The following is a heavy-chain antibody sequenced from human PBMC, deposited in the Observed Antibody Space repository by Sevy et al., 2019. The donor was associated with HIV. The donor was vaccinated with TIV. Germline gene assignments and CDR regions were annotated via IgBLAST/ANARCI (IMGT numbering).Heavy chain of an antibody. CDR3: ARHPRTFSFDSSGYGHDY. V-gene: IGHV1-18*01. D-gene: IGHD3-22*01. CDR2: ISTYNGNT. CDR1: GYTFISYG. Sequence: ASVKVSCKASGYTFISYGISWVRQAPGQGLEWMGWISTYNGNTNYAQKFQGRVTMTTDTSTSTVYMELRSLRSDDAAMYYCARHPRTFSFDSSGYGHDYWGQGTLVTVSS. J-gene: IGHJ4*02.